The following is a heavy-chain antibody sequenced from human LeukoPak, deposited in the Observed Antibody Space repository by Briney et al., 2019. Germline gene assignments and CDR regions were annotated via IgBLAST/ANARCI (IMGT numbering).Heavy chain of an antibody. CDR2: VSYAGSNK. D-gene: IGHD5/OR15-5a*01. J-gene: IGHJ4*02. CDR3: AKDRATMSTRIFDF. Sequence: PGRSLRLSCAASGFTFSNYGMHWVRQAPGEGLEWVALVSYAGSNKYYVDSVKGRFTISRDNSKNTLYLQMNSLRAEDTAVYYCAKDRATMSTRIFDFWGQGTLVTVPS. V-gene: IGHV3-30*18. CDR1: GFTFSNYG.